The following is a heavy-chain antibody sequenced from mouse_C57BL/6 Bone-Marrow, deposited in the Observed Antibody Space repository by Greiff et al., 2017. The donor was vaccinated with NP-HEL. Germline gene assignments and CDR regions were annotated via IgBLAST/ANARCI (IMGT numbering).Heavy chain of an antibody. V-gene: IGHV1-52*01. CDR1: GYTFTSYW. J-gene: IGHJ4*01. CDR3: ARSRVTTRVYYAMDY. CDR2: IDPSDSET. D-gene: IGHD2-2*01. Sequence: QVQLQQPGAELVRPGSSVKLSCKASGYTFTSYWMHWVKQRPIQGLEWIGNIDPSDSETHYNQKFKDKATLTVDKSSSTAYMQLSSLTSEDSAVYYGARSRVTTRVYYAMDYWGQGTSVTVSS.